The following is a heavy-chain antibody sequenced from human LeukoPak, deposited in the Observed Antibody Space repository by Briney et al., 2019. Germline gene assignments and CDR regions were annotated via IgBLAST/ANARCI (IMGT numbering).Heavy chain of an antibody. V-gene: IGHV4-34*01. D-gene: IGHD6-6*01. Sequence: PSETLSLTCAVYGGSFSGYYWSWIRQPPGKGLEWIGEINHSGSTNYNPSLKSRVTISVDTSKNQFSLKLSSVTAADTAVYYCARGAARYYYYYMDVWGKGTTVTVSS. CDR2: INHSGST. J-gene: IGHJ6*03. CDR3: ARGAARYYYYYMDV. CDR1: GGSFSGYY.